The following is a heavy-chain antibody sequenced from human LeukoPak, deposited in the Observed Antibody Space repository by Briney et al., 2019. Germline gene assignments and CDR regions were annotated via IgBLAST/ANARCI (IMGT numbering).Heavy chain of an antibody. CDR3: AKDPRTGAVSGIFYFNY. D-gene: IGHD6-19*01. CDR1: GFTFSRFS. J-gene: IGHJ4*02. V-gene: IGHV3-30*18. CDR2: IVYDGSEK. Sequence: PGGSLRLSCAASGFTFSRFSMNWVRQAPGKGLEWVAVIVYDGSEKYYKESVKGRFTISRDNSKNTLYLQMDSLRPEDTAVYYCAKDPRTGAVSGIFYFNYWGQGTLLTVSS.